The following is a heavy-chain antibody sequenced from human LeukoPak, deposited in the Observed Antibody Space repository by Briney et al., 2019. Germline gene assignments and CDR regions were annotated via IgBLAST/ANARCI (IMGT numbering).Heavy chain of an antibody. Sequence: ASVKVSCKASGYAFTSYGISWVRQAPGQGLEWMGWISAYNGNTNYAQKLQGRVTMTTDTSTSTAYMELRSLRSDDTAVYYCARDPDVYYYYYMDVWGKGTTVTVSS. CDR1: GYAFTSYG. J-gene: IGHJ6*03. CDR3: ARDPDVYYYYYMDV. V-gene: IGHV1-18*01. CDR2: ISAYNGNT.